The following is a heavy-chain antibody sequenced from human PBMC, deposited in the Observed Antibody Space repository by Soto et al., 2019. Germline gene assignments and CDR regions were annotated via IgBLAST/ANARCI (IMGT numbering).Heavy chain of an antibody. V-gene: IGHV1-69*12. CDR1: GGTFSTSA. J-gene: IGHJ6*02. Sequence: QVQLVQSGAEVKTPGSSVKVSCKASGGTFSTSAISWVRQAPGQGLEWVGGIMPVFPTPDYAQKFQGRVTITADESTTTAYLELTSLRTDDTAVYYCERDKDRLQLGGNYYYVLDVWGQGTEITVSS. D-gene: IGHD1-1*01. CDR3: ERDKDRLQLGGNYYYVLDV. CDR2: IMPVFPTP.